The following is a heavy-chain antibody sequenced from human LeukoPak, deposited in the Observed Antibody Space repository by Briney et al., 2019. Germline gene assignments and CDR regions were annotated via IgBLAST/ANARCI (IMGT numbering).Heavy chain of an antibody. Sequence: ASVKVSCKASGYTFTSYDINWVRQATGQGLEWMGWMNPNSGNTGYAQKFQGRVTITRNTSISTAYMELSSLRSEDTAVYYCARGRNYYDFWSGYYTLDVWGKGTTVTVSS. CDR2: MNPNSGNT. D-gene: IGHD3-3*01. CDR3: ARGRNYYDFWSGYYTLDV. V-gene: IGHV1-8*03. CDR1: GYTFTSYD. J-gene: IGHJ6*04.